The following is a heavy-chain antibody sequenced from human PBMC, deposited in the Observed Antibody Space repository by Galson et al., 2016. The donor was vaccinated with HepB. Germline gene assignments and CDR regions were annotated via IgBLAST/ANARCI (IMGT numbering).Heavy chain of an antibody. CDR1: GGSISSTNYY. V-gene: IGHV4-39*01. J-gene: IGHJ2*01. CDR3: ASHRGIGRQWIYWYFDL. CDR2: IYYSGST. D-gene: IGHD5-12*01. Sequence: ETLSLTCTVSGGSISSTNYYWGWIRQSPGKGLEWIGTIYYSGSTYYNPTLESRVTISVDTSRNQFSLKLTSVTAADTAVYYWASHRGIGRQWIYWYFDLWGRGTLVTFSS.